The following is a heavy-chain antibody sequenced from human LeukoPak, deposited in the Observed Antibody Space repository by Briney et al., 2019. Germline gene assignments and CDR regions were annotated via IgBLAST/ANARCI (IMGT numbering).Heavy chain of an antibody. J-gene: IGHJ3*02. CDR3: ARDSGNYLDAFDI. CDR2: IRSDGSNK. D-gene: IGHD1-7*01. CDR1: GFTFSSYA. Sequence: GGSLRLSCAASGFTFSSYAMHWLRQAPGKGLEWVAFIRSDGSNKYYADSVKGRFTISRDNSKNTLYLQMNSLRAEDTAVYYCARDSGNYLDAFDIWGQGTMVTVSS. V-gene: IGHV3-30*02.